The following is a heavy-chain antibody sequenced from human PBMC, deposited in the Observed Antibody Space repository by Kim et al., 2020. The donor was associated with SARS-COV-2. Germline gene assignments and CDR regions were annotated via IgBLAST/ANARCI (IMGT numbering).Heavy chain of an antibody. CDR1: GYTFTSHA. J-gene: IGHJ6*02. D-gene: IGHD1-7*01. Sequence: ASVKVSCKASGYTFTSHAMIWVRQAPGQGLEWMGWINTNTGTPTYAQGFTGRFVFSLDTSVSTVYLQISSLKAADTAVYYCARNLAGTTRRDYYYYGMDVWGQGTTVTVSS. V-gene: IGHV7-4-1*02. CDR3: ARNLAGTTRRDYYYYGMDV. CDR2: INTNTGTP.